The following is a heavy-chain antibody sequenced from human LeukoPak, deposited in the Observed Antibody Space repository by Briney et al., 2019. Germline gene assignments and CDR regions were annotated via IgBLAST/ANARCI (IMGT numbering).Heavy chain of an antibody. CDR2: ISSSSSYI. D-gene: IGHD2-21*02. J-gene: IGHJ4*02. CDR3: ARDEVGQVVTATSFPDY. Sequence: GGSLRLSCAASGFTFSSYSMNWVRQAPGKGLEWVSSISSSSSYIYYADSVKGRFTISRDNAKNSLYLQMNSLRAEDTAVYYCARDEVGQVVTATSFPDYWGQGTLVTVSS. V-gene: IGHV3-21*04. CDR1: GFTFSSYS.